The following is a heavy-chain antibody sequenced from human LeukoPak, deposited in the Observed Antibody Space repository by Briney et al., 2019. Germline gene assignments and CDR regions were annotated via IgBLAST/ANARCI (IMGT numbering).Heavy chain of an antibody. D-gene: IGHD4-17*01. J-gene: IGHJ4*02. CDR3: AGDNIANGDLDYLDY. CDR2: IYSGAST. Sequence: PGGSLRLSCAASELTVSSNYMSWVRQAPVQGLECVSDIYSGASTYYADSVKGRFTISRDNSKNSLYLQMNSLRAEDTAVYYCAGDNIANGDLDYLDYWGQGTLVTVSS. V-gene: IGHV3-66*01. CDR1: ELTVSSNY.